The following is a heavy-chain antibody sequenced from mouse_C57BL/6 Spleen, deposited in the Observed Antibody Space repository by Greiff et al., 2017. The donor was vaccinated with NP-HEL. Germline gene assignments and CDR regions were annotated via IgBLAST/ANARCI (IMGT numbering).Heavy chain of an antibody. D-gene: IGHD4-1*01. CDR2: INPSSGYT. J-gene: IGHJ4*01. Sequence: QVQLKQSGAELARPGASVKMSCKASGYTFTSYTMHWVKQRPGQGLEWIGYINPSSGYTKYNQKFKDKATLTADKSSSTAYMQLSSLTSEDSAVYYCARCTLGHYSLDYWGQGTTLTVSS. CDR1: GYTFTSYT. CDR3: ARCTLGHYSLDY. V-gene: IGHV1-4*01.